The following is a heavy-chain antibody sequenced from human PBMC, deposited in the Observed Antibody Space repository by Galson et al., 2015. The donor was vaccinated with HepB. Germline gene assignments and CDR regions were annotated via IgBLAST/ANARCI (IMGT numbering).Heavy chain of an antibody. CDR2: IRSKSYPGTT. CDR3: SSRYGSGRNIFDY. J-gene: IGHJ4*02. Sequence: SLRLSCATSGFTFGEFAMSWVRQAPGRGLEWVCFIRSKSYPGTTAYAASVKGRFNISRDDSKSIAYLQMNSLKVEDTGVYFCSSRYGSGRNIFDYWGQGALVTVSA. CDR1: GFTFGEFA. V-gene: IGHV3-49*04. D-gene: IGHD6-19*01.